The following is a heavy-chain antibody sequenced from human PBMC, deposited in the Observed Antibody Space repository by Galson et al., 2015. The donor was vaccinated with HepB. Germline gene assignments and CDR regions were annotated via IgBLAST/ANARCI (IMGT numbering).Heavy chain of an antibody. CDR1: GFTFSNAW. CDR2: IKSKTDGGTT. V-gene: IGHV3-15*01. D-gene: IGHD3-10*01. J-gene: IGHJ6*02. Sequence: SLRLSCAASGFTFSNAWMSWVRQAPGKGLEWVGRIKSKTDGGTTDYAAPVKGRFTISRDDSKNTLYLQMNSLKTEDTAVYYCTTDTLSEFGELLPTYYYYYGMDVWGQGTTVTVSS. CDR3: TTDTLSEFGELLPTYYYYYGMDV.